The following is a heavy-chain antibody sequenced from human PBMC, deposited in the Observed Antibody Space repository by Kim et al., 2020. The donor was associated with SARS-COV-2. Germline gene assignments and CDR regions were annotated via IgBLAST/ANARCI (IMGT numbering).Heavy chain of an antibody. CDR2: IDPSDSYT. Sequence: GESLKISCKGSGYSFTSYWISWVRQMPGKGLEWMGRIDPSDSYTNYSPSFQGHVTISADKSISTAYLQWSSLKASDTAMYYCARHGYHYYDSSGSGDAFDIWGQGTMVTVSS. CDR3: ARHGYHYYDSSGSGDAFDI. V-gene: IGHV5-10-1*01. D-gene: IGHD3-22*01. J-gene: IGHJ3*02. CDR1: GYSFTSYW.